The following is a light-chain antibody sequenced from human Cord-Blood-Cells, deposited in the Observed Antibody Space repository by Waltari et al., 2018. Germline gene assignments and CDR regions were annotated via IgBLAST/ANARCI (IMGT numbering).Light chain of an antibody. CDR1: SGINVGTYR. V-gene: IGLV5-45*03. CDR2: YKSDSDK. Sequence: QAVLTQPSSLSASPGASASLTGTLRSGINVGTYRIYWYQQKTGSPPQYLLRYKSDSDKQQGSGVPSRFSGSKDASANAGILLSAGLQSEDEADYYCMIWHSSAWVFGGGTKLTVL. CDR3: MIWHSSAWV. J-gene: IGLJ3*02.